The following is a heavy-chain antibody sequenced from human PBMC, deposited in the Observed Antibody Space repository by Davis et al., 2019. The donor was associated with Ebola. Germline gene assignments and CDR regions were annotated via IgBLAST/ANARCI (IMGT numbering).Heavy chain of an antibody. J-gene: IGHJ4*02. CDR1: GGSISSYY. D-gene: IGHD2-21*01. CDR2: IYYSGST. V-gene: IGHV4-39*01. CDR3: ARHVIATPHAKHNVDY. Sequence: MPSETLSLTCTVSGGSISSYYWSWIRQPPGKGLEWIGSIYYSGSTYYNPSLKSRVTISVDTSKNQFSLKLSSVTAADTAVYYCARHVIATPHAKHNVDYWGQGTLVSVSS.